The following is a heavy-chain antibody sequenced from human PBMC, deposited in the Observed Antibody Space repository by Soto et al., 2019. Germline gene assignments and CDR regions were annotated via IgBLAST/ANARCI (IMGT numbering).Heavy chain of an antibody. CDR1: GYTFTSYG. J-gene: IGHJ4*02. CDR2: INPNNGGT. D-gene: IGHD3-10*01. CDR3: ARSPVRDYFDY. Sequence: ASVKVSCKASGYTFTSYGISWVRQAPGQGLEWMGWINPNNGGTNYAQKFHGRVTMTRDTSISTVYMELSRLRSDDTAVYYCARSPVRDYFDYWGQGTLVTVSS. V-gene: IGHV1-2*02.